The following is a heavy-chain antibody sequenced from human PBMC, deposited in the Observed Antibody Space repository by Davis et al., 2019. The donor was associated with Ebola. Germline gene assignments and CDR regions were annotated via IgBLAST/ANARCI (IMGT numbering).Heavy chain of an antibody. D-gene: IGHD6-13*01. CDR2: INHSGST. Sequence: MPSETLSLTCAVSGGSISSSNWWSWVRQPPGKGLEWIGEINHSGSTNYNPSLKSRVTISVDTSKNQFSLKLSSVTAADTAVYYCARGSSRLHSSSWYRYWGQGTLVTVSS. J-gene: IGHJ4*02. V-gene: IGHV4-4*02. CDR3: ARGSSRLHSSSWYRY. CDR1: GGSISSSNW.